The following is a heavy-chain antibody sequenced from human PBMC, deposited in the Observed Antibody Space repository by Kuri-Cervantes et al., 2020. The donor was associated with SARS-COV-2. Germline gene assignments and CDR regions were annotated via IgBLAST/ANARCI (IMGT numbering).Heavy chain of an antibody. CDR1: GFTFSGSA. V-gene: IGHV3-73*01. CDR3: AKRDDGGSYSHYYYGMDV. Sequence: GESLKISCAASGFTFSGSAMHWVRQASGKGLEWVGRIRTKANNYATAYAATVEGRFTISRDNSKNTLYLQMNSLRAEDTAVYYCAKRDDGGSYSHYYYGMDVWGQGTTVTVSS. CDR2: IRTKANNYAT. J-gene: IGHJ6*02. D-gene: IGHD1-26*01.